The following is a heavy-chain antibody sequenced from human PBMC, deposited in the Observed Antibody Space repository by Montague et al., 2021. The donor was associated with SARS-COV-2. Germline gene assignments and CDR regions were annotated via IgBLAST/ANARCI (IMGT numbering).Heavy chain of an antibody. D-gene: IGHD4-17*01. CDR3: AGEPNYGDYFGS. Sequence: SETLSLTCTVSGGSISSYYWSWIRQPPGKGLEWIGYIYYSGSTNYNPSLKSRVTISVDTSKNQFSLKLSSVTAADTAVYYCAGEPNYGDYFGSWGQGTLVTVSS. J-gene: IGHJ4*02. CDR2: IYYSGST. V-gene: IGHV4-59*01. CDR1: GGSISSYY.